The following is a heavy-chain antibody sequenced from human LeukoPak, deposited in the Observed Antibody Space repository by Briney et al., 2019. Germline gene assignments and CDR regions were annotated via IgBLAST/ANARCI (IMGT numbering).Heavy chain of an antibody. CDR1: GDSISSGAYY. Sequence: SETLSLTCTVSGDSISSGAYYWSWIRQHPGQGLEYIGYIYYTGSTYYNPSLKSRVTISKDTSENQLSLKLRSVTAADTALYYCARGRYDSSGFLFDYWGQGPLVTVSS. J-gene: IGHJ4*02. CDR3: ARGRYDSSGFLFDY. D-gene: IGHD3-22*01. V-gene: IGHV4-31*03. CDR2: IYYTGST.